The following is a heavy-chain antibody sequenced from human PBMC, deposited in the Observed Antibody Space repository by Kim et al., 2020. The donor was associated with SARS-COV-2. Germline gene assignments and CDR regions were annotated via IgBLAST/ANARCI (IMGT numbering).Heavy chain of an antibody. J-gene: IGHJ3*02. D-gene: IGHD3-10*01. CDR2: ISYDGNNK. CDR1: GFTFSAYV. V-gene: IGHV3-33*05. Sequence: GGSLRLSCAASGFTFSAYVMHWVRQAPGKGLEWVSFISYDGNNKYYADSVKGRFTISRDNSENTLYLQMNSLRAEDTAVYYCARVASAGSYYSDAFDIWGQGTMVIVSS. CDR3: ARVASAGSYYSDAFDI.